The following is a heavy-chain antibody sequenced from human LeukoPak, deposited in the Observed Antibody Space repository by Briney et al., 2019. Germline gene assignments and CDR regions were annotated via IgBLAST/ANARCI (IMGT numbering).Heavy chain of an antibody. Sequence: PGGSLRLSCAASGFTLSSYAMTWVRPAPGKGLEWVSTWSSTNTYYADSVKGRFTISRDNSKNTLYVQMNSLRAEDTAVYFCAKAKVGSAWIYEYWGQGILVTVSS. CDR3: AKAKVGSAWIYEY. CDR1: GFTLSSYA. CDR2: WSSTNT. J-gene: IGHJ4*02. V-gene: IGHV3-23*01. D-gene: IGHD5-12*01.